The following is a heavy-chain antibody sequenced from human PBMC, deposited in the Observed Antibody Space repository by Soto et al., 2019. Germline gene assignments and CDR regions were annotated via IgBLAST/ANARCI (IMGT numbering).Heavy chain of an antibody. J-gene: IGHJ5*02. CDR1: GYTFTAQY. CDR2: INPTTGAT. Sequence: QVQLVQSGAEVKKPGASVKVSCQASGYTFTAQYLHWVRKAPGEGLEWMGWINPTTGATRYAQKYQGMVTMTRDTSRSTAYLEVRSLRPDDPAVYYCAKGDSSWVSWFAPWGQGTLFTVSS. D-gene: IGHD6-19*01. V-gene: IGHV1-2*02. CDR3: AKGDSSWVSWFAP.